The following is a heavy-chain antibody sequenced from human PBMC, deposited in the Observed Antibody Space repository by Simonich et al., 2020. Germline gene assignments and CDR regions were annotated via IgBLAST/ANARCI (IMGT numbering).Heavy chain of an antibody. J-gene: IGHJ4*02. CDR3: ARASRGTWWYYYFDY. CDR1: GYTFTSYG. D-gene: IGHD2-15*01. V-gene: IGHV1-18*01. Sequence: QVQLVQSGAEVKKPGASVKVSCKASGYTFTSYGISWVRQATGQGFEGMGWSSSYHGNTNYAQKLQGRVTMTTDTSTSTAYMELRSLRSDDTAVYYCARASRGTWWYYYFDYWGQGTLVTVSS. CDR2: SSSYHGNT.